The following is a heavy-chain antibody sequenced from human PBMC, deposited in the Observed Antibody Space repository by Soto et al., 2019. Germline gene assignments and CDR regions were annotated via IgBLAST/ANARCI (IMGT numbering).Heavy chain of an antibody. D-gene: IGHD6-19*01. CDR1: GYTFNRHD. Sequence: QVQLVQSGAEVKRSGASVRISCKASGYTFNRHDINWVRQATGQGPEWIGWMNPNSGNTGYAQKFQGSVTMTTDTSITTAYMDLSSLTTEDTDIYYCAREGLYGSIQDNTFDIWGQGTMVSVSS. J-gene: IGHJ3*02. CDR2: MNPNSGNT. CDR3: AREGLYGSIQDNTFDI. V-gene: IGHV1-8*01.